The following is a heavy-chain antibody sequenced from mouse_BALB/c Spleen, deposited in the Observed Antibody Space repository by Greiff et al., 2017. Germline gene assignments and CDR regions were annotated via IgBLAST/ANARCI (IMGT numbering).Heavy chain of an antibody. D-gene: IGHD3-1*01. CDR3: ARDWLGLREAWFAY. CDR1: GFSLTSYG. CDR2: IWAGGST. Sequence: VQVVESGPGLVAPSQSLSITCTVSGFSLTSYGVHWVRQPPGKGLEWLGVIWAGGSTNYNSALMSRLSISKDNSKSQVFLKMNSLQTDDTAMYYCARDWLGLREAWFAYWGQGTLVTVSA. V-gene: IGHV2-9*02. J-gene: IGHJ3*01.